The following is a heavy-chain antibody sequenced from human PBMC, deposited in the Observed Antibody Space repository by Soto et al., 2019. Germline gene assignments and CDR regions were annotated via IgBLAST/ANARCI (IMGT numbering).Heavy chain of an antibody. D-gene: IGHD3-3*01. V-gene: IGHV3-74*01. CDR1: GFTFSSYW. Sequence: GGSLRLSCAASGFTFSSYWMHWVRQAPGKGLVWVSRINSDGSSTSYADSVKGRFTISRDNAKNTLYLQMNSLRAEDTAVYYWWRFLEWNDAFDIWGQGTMVTVSS. CDR3: WRFLEWNDAFDI. J-gene: IGHJ3*02. CDR2: INSDGSST.